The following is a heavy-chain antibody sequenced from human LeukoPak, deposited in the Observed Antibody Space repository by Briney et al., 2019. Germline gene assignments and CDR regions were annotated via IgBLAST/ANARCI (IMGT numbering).Heavy chain of an antibody. J-gene: IGHJ4*02. CDR2: IYPGDSDT. Sequence: GESLKISCQGSGYSFTTYWIAWVRQMPGKGLEWMGIIYPGDSDTRYSPSFQGQVTISADKSISTAYLQWSSLKASDTAMYYCARLPRHDLYSDYWGQGTLVTVSS. V-gene: IGHV5-51*01. CDR1: GYSFTTYW. CDR3: ARLPRHDLYSDY. D-gene: IGHD2-21*01.